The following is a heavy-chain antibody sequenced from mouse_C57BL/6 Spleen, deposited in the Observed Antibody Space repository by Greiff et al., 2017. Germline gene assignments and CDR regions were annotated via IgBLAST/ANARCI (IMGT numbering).Heavy chain of an antibody. CDR1: GYTFTSYW. D-gene: IGHD1-1*01. CDR3: ARENYYGSDLYAMDY. CDR2: IYPGSGST. V-gene: IGHV1-55*01. Sequence: QVQLQQPGAELVKPGASVKMSCKASGYTFTSYWITWVKQRPGQGLEWIGDIYPGSGSTNYNEKFKSKATLTVDTSSSTAYMQLSSLTSEDSAVYYCARENYYGSDLYAMDYWGQGTSVTVSS. J-gene: IGHJ4*01.